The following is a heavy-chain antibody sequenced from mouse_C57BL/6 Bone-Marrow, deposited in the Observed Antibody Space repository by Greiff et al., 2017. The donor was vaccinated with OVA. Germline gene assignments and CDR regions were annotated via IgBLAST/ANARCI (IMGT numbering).Heavy chain of an antibody. Sequence: EVKLVESGGGLVKPGGSLKHSCAASGFTFSDYGMHWVRQAPEKGLEWVAYISSGSSTIYYADTVKGRFTISRDNAKNTLFLQMTSLRSEDTAMYYCARPTVVATPGAYWGQGTLVTVSA. CDR3: ARPTVVATPGAY. CDR2: ISSGSSTI. J-gene: IGHJ3*01. V-gene: IGHV5-17*01. D-gene: IGHD1-1*01. CDR1: GFTFSDYG.